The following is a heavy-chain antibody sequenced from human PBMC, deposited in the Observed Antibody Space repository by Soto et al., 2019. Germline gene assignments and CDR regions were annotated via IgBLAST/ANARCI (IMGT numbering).Heavy chain of an antibody. CDR3: ASGIRVETVSVEAFDI. CDR1: GYSINSAKY. D-gene: IGHD3-3*01. Sequence: SETLSLTCGVSGYSINSAKYWGWIRQPPGKGLELIANLYHSGSTNYNQYLKSRVTISLETPKNQFSLKLTSVTAADKAVYYCASGIRVETVSVEAFDIWGPGTMVT. V-gene: IGHV4-38-2*01. J-gene: IGHJ3*02. CDR2: LYHSGST.